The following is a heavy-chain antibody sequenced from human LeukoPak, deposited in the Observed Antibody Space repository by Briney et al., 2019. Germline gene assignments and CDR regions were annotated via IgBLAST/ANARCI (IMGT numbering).Heavy chain of an antibody. CDR2: ISWNSGSK. V-gene: IGHV3-9*03. Sequence: GGSLRLSCAASGFNFDDYAMHWVRQAPGKGLEWVSTISWNSGSKAYADSVKGRFTISRDNAKNSLYLQMNSLSTEDMALYYCAEGMTRVAREALDIWGQGTKVTVSS. J-gene: IGHJ3*02. CDR3: AEGMTRVAREALDI. CDR1: GFNFDDYA. D-gene: IGHD3-3*01.